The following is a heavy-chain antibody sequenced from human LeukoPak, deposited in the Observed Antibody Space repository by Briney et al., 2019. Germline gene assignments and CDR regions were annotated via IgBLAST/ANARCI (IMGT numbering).Heavy chain of an antibody. CDR1: GGSISSYY. J-gene: IGHJ4*02. CDR3: ARDRSSSWYNDY. D-gene: IGHD6-13*01. V-gene: IGHV4-4*07. CDR2: IYTSGST. Sequence: SETLSLTCTVSGGSISSYYWSWIRQPAGKGLEWIGRIYTSGSTNYNPSLKSRVTMSVDTPKNQFSLKLSSVTAADTAVYYCARDRSSSWYNDYWGQGTLVTVSS.